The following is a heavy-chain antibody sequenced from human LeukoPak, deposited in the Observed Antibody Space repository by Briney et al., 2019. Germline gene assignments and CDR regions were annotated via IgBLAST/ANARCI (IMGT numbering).Heavy chain of an antibody. CDR1: GFSFSSYA. J-gene: IGHJ6*03. CDR2: ISYDGSNK. D-gene: IGHD4-23*01. Sequence: GGSLRLSCAASGFSFSSYAMHWVRQAPGKGLKWVAVISYDGSNKYYADSVKGRFTISRDNSRNTLYLQMSSLRAADTALYYCARGAYFGGNLWYMDVWGKGTTVTVSS. V-gene: IGHV3-30*04. CDR3: ARGAYFGGNLWYMDV.